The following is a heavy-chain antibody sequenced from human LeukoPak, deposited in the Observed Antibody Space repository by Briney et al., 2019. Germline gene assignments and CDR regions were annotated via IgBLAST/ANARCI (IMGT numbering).Heavy chain of an antibody. Sequence: GGSLRLSCAASGFTFSSYAMSWVRQAPGKGLEWVSAISGSGGSTYYADSVKGRLTISRDNSKNTPYLQMNSLRAEDTGVYYCAKVRGYCSSTSCYTPYYFDYWGQGTLVTVSS. V-gene: IGHV3-23*01. CDR2: ISGSGGST. D-gene: IGHD2-2*02. J-gene: IGHJ4*02. CDR3: AKVRGYCSSTSCYTPYYFDY. CDR1: GFTFSSYA.